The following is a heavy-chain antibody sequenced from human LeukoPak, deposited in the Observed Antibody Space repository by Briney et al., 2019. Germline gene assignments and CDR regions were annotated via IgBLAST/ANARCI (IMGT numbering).Heavy chain of an antibody. D-gene: IGHD3-22*01. CDR1: GFTFSSYW. CDR2: ISGSGGST. Sequence: GGSLRLSCAASGFTFSSYWMHWVRQAPGKGLEWVSAISGSGGSTYYADSVKGRFTISGDNSKNTLYLQMNSLRAEDTAVYYCAKDRIITMIVVVGSGMDVWGQGTTVTVSS. V-gene: IGHV3-23*01. J-gene: IGHJ6*02. CDR3: AKDRIITMIVVVGSGMDV.